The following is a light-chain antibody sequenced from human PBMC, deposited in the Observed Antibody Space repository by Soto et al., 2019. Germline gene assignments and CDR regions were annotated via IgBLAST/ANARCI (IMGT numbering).Light chain of an antibody. CDR2: DAF. Sequence: EIVLTQSPVTLSLSPGERATLSCRASQSVSTYLAWYQQKPGQAPRLLIYDAFKRATGIPARFSGSGSGTDFTLTISSLESEDFAVYYCQQRSNWPSTFGGGTKVEIK. CDR3: QQRSNWPST. CDR1: QSVSTY. J-gene: IGKJ4*01. V-gene: IGKV3-11*01.